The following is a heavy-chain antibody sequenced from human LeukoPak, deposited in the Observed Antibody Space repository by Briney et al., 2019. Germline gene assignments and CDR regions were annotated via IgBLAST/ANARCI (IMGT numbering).Heavy chain of an antibody. Sequence: SETLSLTCAVSGGSISSSSYYWGWIRQPPGKGLEWIGNIYYTGSTYYNPSLKSRFIISVDTSKNQFSLNLSSVTAADTAVYYCARLDFWSGHKFDPWGQGTLVTVSS. CDR1: GGSISSSSYY. CDR3: ARLDFWSGHKFDP. D-gene: IGHD3-3*01. J-gene: IGHJ5*02. CDR2: IYYTGST. V-gene: IGHV4-39*01.